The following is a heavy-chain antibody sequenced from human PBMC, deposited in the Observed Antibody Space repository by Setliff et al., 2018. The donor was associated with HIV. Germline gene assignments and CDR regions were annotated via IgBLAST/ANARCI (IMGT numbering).Heavy chain of an antibody. CDR3: AHRPVPYYYDSSGYYGAEYFQH. J-gene: IGHJ1*01. Sequence: SGPTLVNPTQTLTLTCTFSGFSLSTSGVGVGWIRQPPGKALEWLALIYWDDDKRYSPSLKSRLTITKDTSKNQVVLTMTNMDPVDTATYYCAHRPVPYYYDSSGYYGAEYFQHWGQGTLVTVS. V-gene: IGHV2-5*02. CDR1: GFSLSTSGVG. CDR2: IYWDDDK. D-gene: IGHD3-22*01.